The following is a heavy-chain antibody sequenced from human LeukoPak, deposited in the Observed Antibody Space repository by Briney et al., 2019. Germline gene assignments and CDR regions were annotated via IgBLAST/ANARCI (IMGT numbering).Heavy chain of an antibody. CDR3: ARARNYYGSGSYYFSWFDP. CDR1: GYTFTSYG. CDR2: ISAYNGNT. Sequence: GASVKVSCKASGYTFTSYGISWVRQAPGQGLEWMGWISAYNGNTNYAQKLQGRVTMTTDTFTSTAYMELRSLRSDDTAVYYRARARNYYGSGSYYFSWFDPWGQGTLVTVSS. J-gene: IGHJ5*02. D-gene: IGHD3-10*01. V-gene: IGHV1-18*01.